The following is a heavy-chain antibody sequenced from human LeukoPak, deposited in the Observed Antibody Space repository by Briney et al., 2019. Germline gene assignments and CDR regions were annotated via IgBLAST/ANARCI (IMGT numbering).Heavy chain of an antibody. CDR1: GYTFSGYY. V-gene: IGHV1-2*02. CDR3: ARGKTMVYCGGDCYRFDN. J-gene: IGHJ4*02. D-gene: IGHD2-21*02. Sequence: ASVKVSCKASGYTFSGYYMHWVRQAPGQGLEWVGWINPNSGGTNYAQKFQGRVTMTRDTSISTAYMELSRLLSGDTAVYYCARGKTMVYCGGDCYRFDNWGQGTLVTVSS. CDR2: INPNSGGT.